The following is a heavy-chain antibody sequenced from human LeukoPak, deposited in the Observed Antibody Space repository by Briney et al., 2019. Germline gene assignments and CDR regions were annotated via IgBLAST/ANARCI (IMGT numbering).Heavy chain of an antibody. J-gene: IGHJ4*02. V-gene: IGHV4-34*01. CDR2: INHSGST. CDR3: ARVKTAADLSFDY. CDR1: GGSFSGYY. D-gene: IGHD6-13*01. Sequence: SETLCLTCAVYGGSFSGYYWSWIRQPPGKGLEWIGEINHSGSTNYNPSLKSRVAISVDTSKNQFSLNLSSVTAADTAVYYCARVKTAADLSFDYWGQGTLVTVSS.